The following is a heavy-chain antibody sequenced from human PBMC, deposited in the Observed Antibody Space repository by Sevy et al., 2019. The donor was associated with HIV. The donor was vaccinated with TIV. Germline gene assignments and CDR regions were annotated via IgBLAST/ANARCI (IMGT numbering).Heavy chain of an antibody. V-gene: IGHV3-30*18. J-gene: IGHJ6*02. CDR3: AKLGGAGIGEYYGMDV. D-gene: IGHD3-16*01. Sequence: GGSLRLSCAASGFTLSTYGMHWVRQARGKGLEWVAVISHDGSIEYYADSVKGRFTISRDNSKNTLYMQMNRLRPEDRAGYYCAKLGGAGIGEYYGMDVWGQGTTVTVSS. CDR2: ISHDGSIE. CDR1: GFTLSTYG.